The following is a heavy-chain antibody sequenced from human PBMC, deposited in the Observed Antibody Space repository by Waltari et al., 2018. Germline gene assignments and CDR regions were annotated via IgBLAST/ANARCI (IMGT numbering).Heavy chain of an antibody. Sequence: QVPLQESGPGLVKPSETLSLTCAVSGYSISSGYYWAWIRHPPGKGPEWIGSIYHSGSTYYNPSLKSRVTISVDTSKNQFSLKLSSVTAADTAVYYCARLQADTASDYWGQGTLVTVSS. V-gene: IGHV4-38-2*01. CDR3: ARLQADTASDY. D-gene: IGHD3-9*01. CDR2: IYHSGST. CDR1: GYSISSGYY. J-gene: IGHJ4*02.